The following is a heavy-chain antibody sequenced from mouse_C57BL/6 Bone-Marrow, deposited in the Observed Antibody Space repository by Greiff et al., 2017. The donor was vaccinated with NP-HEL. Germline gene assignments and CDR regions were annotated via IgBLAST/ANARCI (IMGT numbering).Heavy chain of an antibody. Sequence: QVQLQQPGAELVRPGSSVKLSCKASGYTFTSYWMHWVKQRPIQGLEWIGNIDPSDSETHYNQKFKDKATLTVDKSSSTAYMQLSSLTSEDSAVYYCARSTFTTVVATDYWGQGTTLTVPS. V-gene: IGHV1-52*01. CDR1: GYTFTSYW. J-gene: IGHJ2*01. D-gene: IGHD1-1*01. CDR3: ARSTFTTVVATDY. CDR2: IDPSDSET.